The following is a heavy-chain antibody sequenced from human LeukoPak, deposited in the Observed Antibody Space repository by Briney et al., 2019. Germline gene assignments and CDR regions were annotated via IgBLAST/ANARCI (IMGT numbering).Heavy chain of an antibody. J-gene: IGHJ3*01. Sequence: SETLSLTCAVYGGSFSGYYWSWIRQPPGKGLEWIGEINHSGSTNYNPSLKSRVTISVDTSKNQYSLKLSSVTAADTAVYYCARPYLEETGWGQGTMVTVSS. CDR3: ARPYLEETG. CDR2: INHSGST. V-gene: IGHV4-34*01. D-gene: IGHD2-2*01. CDR1: GGSFSGYY.